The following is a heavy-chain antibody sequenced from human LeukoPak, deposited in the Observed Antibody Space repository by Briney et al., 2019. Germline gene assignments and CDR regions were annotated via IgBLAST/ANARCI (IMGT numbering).Heavy chain of an antibody. Sequence: ASVKVSCKASGYTFTGYYMHWVRQAPGQGLEWMGWINPNSGGTNYAQKFQGRVTMTRDTSISTAYMELSRLRSDDTAVYYCARGESSYYYDSSGYGDVDYWGQGTLVTVSS. D-gene: IGHD3-22*01. CDR3: ARGESSYYYDSSGYGDVDY. CDR1: GYTFTGYY. V-gene: IGHV1-2*02. J-gene: IGHJ4*02. CDR2: INPNSGGT.